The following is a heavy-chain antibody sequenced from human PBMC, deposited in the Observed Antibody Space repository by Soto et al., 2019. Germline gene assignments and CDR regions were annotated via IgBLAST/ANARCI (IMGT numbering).Heavy chain of an antibody. CDR1: GGSISSGGYY. D-gene: IGHD4-17*01. V-gene: IGHV4-31*03. CDR3: ARDWSTDYGDYEGVGWFDP. CDR2: IYYSGST. Sequence: QVQLQESGPGLVKPSQTLSLTCTVSGGSISSGGYYWSWIRQHPGKGLEWIGYIYYSGSTYYNPSLKSRVTISVDTSKNQFSLKLSSVTAADTAVYYCARDWSTDYGDYEGVGWFDPWGQGTLVTVSS. J-gene: IGHJ5*02.